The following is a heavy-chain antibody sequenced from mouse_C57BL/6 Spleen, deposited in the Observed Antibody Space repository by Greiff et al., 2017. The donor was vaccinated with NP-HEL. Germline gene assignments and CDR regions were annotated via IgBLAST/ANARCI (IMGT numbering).Heavy chain of an antibody. J-gene: IGHJ3*01. V-gene: IGHV1-50*01. Sequence: VQLQQPGAELVKPGASVKLSCKASGYTFTSYWMQWVKQRPGQGLEWIGEIDPSDSYTNYNQKFKGKATLTVDTSSSTAYMQLSSLTSEDSAVYYCASGGDGNFAYWGQGTLVTVSA. CDR1: GYTFTSYW. CDR2: IDPSDSYT. CDR3: ASGGDGNFAY. D-gene: IGHD2-1*01.